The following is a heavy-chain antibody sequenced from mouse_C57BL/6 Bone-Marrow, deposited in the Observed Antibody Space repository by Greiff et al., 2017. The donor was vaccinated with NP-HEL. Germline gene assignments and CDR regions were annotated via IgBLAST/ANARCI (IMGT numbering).Heavy chain of an antibody. CDR2: INSDGCST. V-gene: IGHV5-16*01. D-gene: IGHD2-12*01. J-gene: IGHJ1*03. CDR1: GFTFSDYY. CDR3: ARVGPVNTVGEGYLEV. Sequence: EVKLVESEGGLVQPGSSMKLSCTASGFTFSDYYMAWVRQVPEKGLEWVANINSDGCSTYYLDYFKIPFIISRDNAKNNLYLQMSMLKSQDTATEYCARVGPVNTVGEGYLEVWGTGTTVTVSS.